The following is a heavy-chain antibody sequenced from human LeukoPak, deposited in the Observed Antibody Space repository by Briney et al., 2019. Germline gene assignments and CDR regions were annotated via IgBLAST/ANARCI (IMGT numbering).Heavy chain of an antibody. J-gene: IGHJ4*02. D-gene: IGHD3-10*01. V-gene: IGHV3-15*01. CDR2: IKSKTGGGTT. CDR3: TTRSVVVLLWFGELLYDAFDY. CDR1: GFTFSNAW. Sequence: PGGSLRLSCAASGFTFSNAWMSWVRQAPGKGQEWVGRIKSKTGGGTTDYAAPVKGRFTISRDDSKNTLCLRMNSLKTEDTAVYYCTTRSVVVLLWFGELLYDAFDYWGQGTLVTVSS.